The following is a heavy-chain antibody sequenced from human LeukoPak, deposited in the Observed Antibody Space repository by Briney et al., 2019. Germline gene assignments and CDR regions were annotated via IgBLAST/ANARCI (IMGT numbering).Heavy chain of an antibody. V-gene: IGHV3-23*01. Sequence: GGSLRLSCAASGFTFSSYAMSWVRQAPGKGLEWVSAISGSGGSTYYADSVKGRFTISRDNSKNTLYLQMNSLRAEDTAVYYCAKDALRFGEFLIWFDPWGQGTLVTVSS. J-gene: IGHJ5*02. CDR3: AKDALRFGEFLIWFDP. CDR2: ISGSGGST. D-gene: IGHD3-10*01. CDR1: GFTFSSYA.